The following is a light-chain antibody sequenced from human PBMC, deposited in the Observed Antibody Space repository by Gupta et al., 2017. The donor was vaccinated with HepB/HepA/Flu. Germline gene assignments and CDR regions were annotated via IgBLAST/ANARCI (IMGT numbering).Light chain of an antibody. CDR3: QTWGTGIWV. V-gene: IGLV4-69*01. CDR2: LNSDGSH. Sequence: QLLLTQSPSASSSLGASVKLTCTRSSGHSSYAIAWHQQQPEKGPRYLMKLNSDGSHSKGDGIPDRFSGSSSGAERYLTISSLQSEDEADYYCQTWGTGIWVFGGGTKLTVL. CDR1: SGHSSYA. J-gene: IGLJ3*02.